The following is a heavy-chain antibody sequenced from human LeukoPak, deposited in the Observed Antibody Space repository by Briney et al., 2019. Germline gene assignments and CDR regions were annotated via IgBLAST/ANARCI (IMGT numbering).Heavy chain of an antibody. CDR2: IRYDGSNK. Sequence: PGGSLRLSCEASGFTFSSYGMHWVRQAPGKGLEWVAFIRYDGSNKYYADSVKGRFTISRDNSKNTLYLQMHSLRVEDTAVYYCAGNHSSSSPFDYWGQGTLVTVSS. D-gene: IGHD6-6*01. V-gene: IGHV3-30*02. J-gene: IGHJ4*02. CDR1: GFTFSSYG. CDR3: AGNHSSSSPFDY.